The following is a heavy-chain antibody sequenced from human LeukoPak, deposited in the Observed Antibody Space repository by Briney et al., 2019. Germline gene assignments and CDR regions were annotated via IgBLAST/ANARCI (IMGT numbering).Heavy chain of an antibody. V-gene: IGHV1-69*10. CDR1: GGTFSSSA. J-gene: IGHJ4*02. D-gene: IGHD2-21*02. CDR3: AREGNAYCGGDCYAHFDY. Sequence: GAAVLVPGKDSGGTFSSSAISWVSQAPGAAHEWMGGNIPILCIANYAQKFRGRVTITADKSTSTAYMELSSLRSEDTAVYYCAREGNAYCGGDCYAHFDYWGQGTLVTVSS. CDR2: NIPILCIA.